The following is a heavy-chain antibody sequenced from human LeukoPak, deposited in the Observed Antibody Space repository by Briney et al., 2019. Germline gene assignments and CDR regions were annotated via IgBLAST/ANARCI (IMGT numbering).Heavy chain of an antibody. J-gene: IGHJ3*02. D-gene: IGHD3-22*01. V-gene: IGHV1-18*01. Sequence: ASVKVSCKASGGTFSSYGISWVRQAPGQGLEWMGWISAYNGNTNYAQKLQGRVTMTEDTSTDTAYMELSSLRSEDTAVYYCARRMVYYDSSGYVVSAFDIWGQGTMVTVSS. CDR2: ISAYNGNT. CDR1: GGTFSSYG. CDR3: ARRMVYYDSSGYVVSAFDI.